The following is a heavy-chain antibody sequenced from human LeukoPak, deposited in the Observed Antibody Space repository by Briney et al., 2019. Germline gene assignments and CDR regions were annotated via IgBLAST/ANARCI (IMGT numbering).Heavy chain of an antibody. CDR1: GFTFSSYA. Sequence: GGSLRLSCAASGFTFSSYAMHWVRQAPGKGLEWVAVISYDGSNKYYADSVKGRFTISRDNSKNTLYLQMNSLRAEDTAVYYCARDRTRGKYCSSTSCYLDYWGQGTLVTVSS. J-gene: IGHJ4*02. V-gene: IGHV3-30-3*01. CDR2: ISYDGSNK. D-gene: IGHD2-2*01. CDR3: ARDRTRGKYCSSTSCYLDY.